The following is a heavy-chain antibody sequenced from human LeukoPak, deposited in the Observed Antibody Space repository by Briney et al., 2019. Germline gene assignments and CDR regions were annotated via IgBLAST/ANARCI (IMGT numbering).Heavy chain of an antibody. CDR3: ARAWYNWNYGTGYYMDV. CDR2: INWNGGSP. Sequence: TGGSLRLSCAASGFTFDDYGMSWVRQAPGKGLEWVSGINWNGGSPGYADSVKGRFTISRDNAKNSLYLQMNSLRAEDTAFYYCARAWYNWNYGTGYYMDVWGKGTTVTVSS. J-gene: IGHJ6*03. CDR1: GFTFDDYG. V-gene: IGHV3-20*04. D-gene: IGHD1-7*01.